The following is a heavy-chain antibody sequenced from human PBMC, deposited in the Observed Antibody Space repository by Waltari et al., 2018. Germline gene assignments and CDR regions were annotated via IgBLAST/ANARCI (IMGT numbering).Heavy chain of an antibody. D-gene: IGHD3-10*01. V-gene: IGHV4-59*08. CDR2: LRNTGGT. Sequence: RRAPGKGREGFAYLRNTGGTKCTPSLEIRVTISADTSKKQCSLRLTSVTAADTAVYYCARLPRNYYGSVGWCFFDYWGQGILVIVSS. J-gene: IGHJ4*02. CDR3: ARLPRNYYGSVGWCFFDY.